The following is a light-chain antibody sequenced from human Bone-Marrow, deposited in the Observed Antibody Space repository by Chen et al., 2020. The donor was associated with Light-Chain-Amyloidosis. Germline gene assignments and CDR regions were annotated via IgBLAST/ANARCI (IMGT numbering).Light chain of an antibody. Sequence: NFILTQPHSVSESRGTTVTISCTGSSGSIASNYVQWYQQRPGSAPTTVIYEDNQRPSGVPDRFSGSIDSSSNSASLTISGLKTEDEADYYCQSYDSSNQVFGGGTKLTVL. J-gene: IGLJ3*02. CDR1: SGSIASNY. CDR3: QSYDSSNQV. V-gene: IGLV6-57*02. CDR2: EDN.